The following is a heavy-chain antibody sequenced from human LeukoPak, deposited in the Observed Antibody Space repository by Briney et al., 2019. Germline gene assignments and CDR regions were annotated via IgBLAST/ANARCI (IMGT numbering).Heavy chain of an antibody. V-gene: IGHV4-30-2*01. CDR1: GGSISSGGYS. Sequence: SETLSLTCAVSGGSISSGGYSWSWIRQPPGTGLEWIGYIYHSGSTYYNPSLKSRVTISVDRSKNQFSLKLSSVTAADTAVYYCARATSGYGLDYWGQGTLVTVSS. J-gene: IGHJ4*02. CDR2: IYHSGST. D-gene: IGHD5-12*01. CDR3: ARATSGYGLDY.